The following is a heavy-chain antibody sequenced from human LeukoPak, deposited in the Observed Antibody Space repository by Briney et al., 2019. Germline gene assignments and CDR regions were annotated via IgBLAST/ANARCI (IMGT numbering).Heavy chain of an antibody. Sequence: PGRSLRLSCAASGFTFDDYAIYWVRQAPGKGLEWVSGISWNSGNIGYADSVRGRFTISRDNAKNSLYLQMYSLRAGDTALYYCVKGRSPDGYNLRIDGFDIWGQGTMVTVSS. CDR1: GFTFDDYA. J-gene: IGHJ3*02. V-gene: IGHV3-9*01. CDR2: ISWNSGNI. CDR3: VKGRSPDGYNLRIDGFDI. D-gene: IGHD5-24*01.